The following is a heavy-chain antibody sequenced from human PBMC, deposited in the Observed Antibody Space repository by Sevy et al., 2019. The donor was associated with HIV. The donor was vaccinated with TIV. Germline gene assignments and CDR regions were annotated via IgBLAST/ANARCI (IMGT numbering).Heavy chain of an antibody. CDR1: GFTFDDYA. J-gene: IGHJ5*02. D-gene: IGHD6-13*01. V-gene: IGHV3-9*01. CDR3: AKDVYEGIAAAGTGEFDP. CDR2: ISWKSGSI. Sequence: GGSLRLSCAASGFTFDDYAMHWVRQAPGKGLEWVSGISWKSGSIGYADAVKGRFTISRDNAKNSLYLQMNSLRADDNDLYYWAKDVYEGIAAAGTGEFDPWGQGTLVTVSS.